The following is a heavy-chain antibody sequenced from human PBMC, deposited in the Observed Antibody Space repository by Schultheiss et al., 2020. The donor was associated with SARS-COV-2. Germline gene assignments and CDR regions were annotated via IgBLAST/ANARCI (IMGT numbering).Heavy chain of an antibody. J-gene: IGHJ4*02. D-gene: IGHD1-26*01. CDR1: GFTFTSSA. CDR2: IVVGSGHT. V-gene: IGHV1-58*02. Sequence: SVKVSCKASGFTFTSSAMQWVRQARGQRLEWMGWIVVGSGHTNYAQKFQERVTITRDMSTRTAYMELSSLRSEDTAVYYCAADLGGATRWFDYWGQGTLVTVSS. CDR3: AADLGGATRWFDY.